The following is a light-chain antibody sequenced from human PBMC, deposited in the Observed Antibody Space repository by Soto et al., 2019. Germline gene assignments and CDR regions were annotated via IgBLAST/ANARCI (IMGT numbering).Light chain of an antibody. CDR3: SSYTSSSTRV. Sequence: QSALTQPPSVSGSPGQSITISCTGTSSDVGGYNYVSWYQQHPGKAPKLMIYEVSNRPSGVSDRFSGSKSGNTASLTISGGQDDDEADYYCSSYTSSSTRVFGGGTKVTVL. CDR1: SSDVGGYNY. J-gene: IGLJ3*02. CDR2: EVS. V-gene: IGLV2-14*01.